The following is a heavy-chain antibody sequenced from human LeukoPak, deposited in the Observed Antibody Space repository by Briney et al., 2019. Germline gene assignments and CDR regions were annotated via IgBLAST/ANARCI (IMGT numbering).Heavy chain of an antibody. CDR2: INHSGST. D-gene: IGHD4-23*01. Sequence: PSETLSLTCAVYGGSFSGYYWSWIRQPPGKGLEWIGEINHSGSTNYNPSLKSRVTISVDTTKNQFSLKRSPATDAAAAVYYCGRLSTVVYYFDYWGQGTLGTVSS. CDR1: GGSFSGYY. V-gene: IGHV4-34*01. CDR3: GRLSTVVYYFDY. J-gene: IGHJ4*02.